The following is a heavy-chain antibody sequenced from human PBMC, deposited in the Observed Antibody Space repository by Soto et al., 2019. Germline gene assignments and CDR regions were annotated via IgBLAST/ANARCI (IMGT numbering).Heavy chain of an antibody. CDR3: VRRDVGGGWGDY. Sequence: EVQLVESGGGLVQPGGSLRLSCAASGFTFSSYWLSWVRQAPGKGLEWVANIKFDGSEIYYVDSARGRFTISRDNAKNSLYLQMNTLRAEDTAVYFCVRRDVGGGWGDYWGQGTLVTVSS. D-gene: IGHD3-16*01. CDR2: IKFDGSEI. CDR1: GFTFSSYW. V-gene: IGHV3-7*03. J-gene: IGHJ4*02.